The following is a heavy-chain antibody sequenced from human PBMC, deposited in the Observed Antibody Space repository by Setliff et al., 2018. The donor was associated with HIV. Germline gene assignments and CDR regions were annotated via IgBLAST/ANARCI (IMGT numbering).Heavy chain of an antibody. D-gene: IGHD5-18*01. Sequence: SETLSLTCSVSWESKINHDWGWIRQSPGRGLEWIGYIYYSGRTNYNPSLKSRVTISVDTSKNQFSLKLSSVTAADTAVYYCARGGTAMMPLDYWGQGTLVTVSS. V-gene: IGHV4-59*11. CDR1: WESKINHD. CDR2: IYYSGRT. J-gene: IGHJ4*02. CDR3: ARGGTAMMPLDY.